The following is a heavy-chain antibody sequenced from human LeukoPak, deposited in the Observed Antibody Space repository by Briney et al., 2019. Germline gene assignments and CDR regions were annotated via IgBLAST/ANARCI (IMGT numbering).Heavy chain of an antibody. CDR3: ARHDYDSSGHRRDYYFDY. D-gene: IGHD3-22*01. J-gene: IGHJ4*02. V-gene: IGHV4-39*01. Sequence: PSETLSLTCTVSGGSITGSTYYWGWIRQPPGKGLEWIVSVIHSGTTYYNPSLRSRVTVSMDTSKKQFSPRLSSVTAADTAVYYCARHDYDSSGHRRDYYFDYWSQGTLVTVSS. CDR2: VIHSGTT. CDR1: GGSITGSTYY.